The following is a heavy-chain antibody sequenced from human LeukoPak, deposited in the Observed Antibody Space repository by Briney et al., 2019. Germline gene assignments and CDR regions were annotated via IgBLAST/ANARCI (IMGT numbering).Heavy chain of an antibody. J-gene: IGHJ4*02. V-gene: IGHV3-21*01. CDR2: TSGSSTFI. CDR3: ARANDYIDY. Sequence: PGGSLRLSCVASEFTFSRYTMNWVRQAPGKGLEWVSSTSGSSTFIYYSDSVRGRFTISRDNAENSLYLQMSSLRVEDTAVYYCARANDYIDYWGQGVLVAVSS. CDR1: EFTFSRYT.